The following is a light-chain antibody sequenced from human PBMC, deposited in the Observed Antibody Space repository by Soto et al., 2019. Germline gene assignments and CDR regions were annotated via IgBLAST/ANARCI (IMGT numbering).Light chain of an antibody. CDR2: SAS. CDR1: QSISTY. V-gene: IGKV1-39*01. J-gene: IGKJ5*01. Sequence: DIQMTQSPSSLSSSVGDRVTITCRASQSISTYLNWYQQKPGKAPKLLIYSASSVQSGVPLRFSGSGSGTDFTLTISSLQPEDFATYYCQQTYSTPVTFGQGTRLEIK. CDR3: QQTYSTPVT.